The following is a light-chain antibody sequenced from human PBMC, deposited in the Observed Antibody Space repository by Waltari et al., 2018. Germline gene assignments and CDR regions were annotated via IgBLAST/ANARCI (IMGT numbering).Light chain of an antibody. CDR3: SSYSTSSSLIL. V-gene: IGLV2-14*03. CDR2: DVN. Sequence: HSALSQPASESRCPGLSIPISCTGASSHVGGLDFVSWYQQHPGKAPKLIIRDVNNRPSGVSNRFSGSKSGNTASLTISGLQAEDEADYYCSSYSTSSSLILFGEGTKVTVL. CDR1: SSHVGGLDF. J-gene: IGLJ2*01.